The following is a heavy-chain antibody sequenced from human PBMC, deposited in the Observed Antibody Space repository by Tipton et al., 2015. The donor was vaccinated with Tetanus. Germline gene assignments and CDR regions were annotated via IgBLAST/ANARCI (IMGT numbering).Heavy chain of an antibody. J-gene: IGHJ5*02. V-gene: IGHV3-48*02. CDR1: GFTFSSYN. D-gene: IGHD6-13*01. Sequence: LSLTCAASGFTFSSYNMNWVRQAPGKGLEWVSYITSSSSTIYYADSVKGRFTISRDNAKNSLYLQMNSLRDDDTAVYYCARAFFAAATSWGQGTLVTVSA. CDR2: ITSSSSTI. CDR3: ARAFFAAATS.